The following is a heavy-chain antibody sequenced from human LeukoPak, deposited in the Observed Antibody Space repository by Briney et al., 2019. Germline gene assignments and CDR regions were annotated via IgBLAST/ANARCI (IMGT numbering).Heavy chain of an antibody. CDR2: IYYSGST. D-gene: IGHD3-3*01. CDR1: GGSISSGDYY. CDR3: ARDRPLDFWSGYQKQKYFDY. Sequence: SETLSLTCTVSGGSISSGDYYWSWIRQPPGKGLEWIGYIYYSGSTYYNPSLKSRVTISVDTSKNQFSLKLSSVTAADTAVYYCARDRPLDFWSGYQKQKYFDYWGQGTLVTVSS. V-gene: IGHV4-30-4*08. J-gene: IGHJ4*02.